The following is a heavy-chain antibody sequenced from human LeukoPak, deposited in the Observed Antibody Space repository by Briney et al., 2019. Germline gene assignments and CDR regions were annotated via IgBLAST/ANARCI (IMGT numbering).Heavy chain of an antibody. D-gene: IGHD6-19*01. CDR3: ARGSDNSDWYWYFHH. V-gene: IGHV3-66*01. Sequence: GGSLRLSCAASGFTVSSNYMSWVRQAPGKGLEWVSVIYSGGSTYYADSVKGRFTISRDNSKNTLYLQMNSLRAEDTAVYYCARGSDNSDWYWYFHHWGQGTLVSVSS. CDR2: IYSGGST. CDR1: GFTVSSNY. J-gene: IGHJ1*01.